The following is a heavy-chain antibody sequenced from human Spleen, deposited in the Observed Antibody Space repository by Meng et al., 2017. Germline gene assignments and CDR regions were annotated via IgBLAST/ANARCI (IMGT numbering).Heavy chain of an antibody. J-gene: IGHJ2*01. D-gene: IGHD4-23*01. CDR1: GYTFPDYW. CDR2: IIPIFGTA. Sequence: QVQLVQSGAEVKKPGASVKVSCKASGYTFPDYWLHWVRRAPGQGLEWMGRIIPIFGTANYAQKFQGRVTITTDESTSTAYMELSSLRSEDTAVYYCARAIGYGGNSYGWYFDLWGRGTLVTVSS. CDR3: ARAIGYGGNSYGWYFDL. V-gene: IGHV1-69*01.